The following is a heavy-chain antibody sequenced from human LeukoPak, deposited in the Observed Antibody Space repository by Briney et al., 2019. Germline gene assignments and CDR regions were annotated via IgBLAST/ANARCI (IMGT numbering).Heavy chain of an antibody. Sequence: SETLSLTCTVSGGSISSYYWSLIRQPPGKGLEWIGYIYYSGSTNYNPSLKSRVTISVDTSKNQFSLKLSSVTAADTAVYYCARAPLRGWFDPWGQGTLVTVSS. CDR1: GGSISSYY. CDR2: IYYSGST. J-gene: IGHJ5*02. V-gene: IGHV4-59*01. CDR3: ARAPLRGWFDP. D-gene: IGHD4-17*01.